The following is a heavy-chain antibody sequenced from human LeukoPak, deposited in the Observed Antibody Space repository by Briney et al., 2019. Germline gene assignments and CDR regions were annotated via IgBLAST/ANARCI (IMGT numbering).Heavy chain of an antibody. CDR1: GFTFSSYG. Sequence: GGSLGLSCAVSGFTFSSYGMHWVRQAPGKGLEWVAFIRYDGSNKYYGDSVKGRFTISRDNSKNTLYLQMNSLRAEDTAVYFCAKMENYYDSSGYDYGDYWGQGTLVTVS. CDR3: AKMENYYDSSGYDYGDY. V-gene: IGHV3-30*02. CDR2: IRYDGSNK. D-gene: IGHD3-22*01. J-gene: IGHJ4*02.